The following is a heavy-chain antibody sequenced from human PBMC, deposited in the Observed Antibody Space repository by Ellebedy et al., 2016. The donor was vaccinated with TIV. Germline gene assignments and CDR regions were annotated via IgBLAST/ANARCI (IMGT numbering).Heavy chain of an antibody. D-gene: IGHD3-9*01. CDR2: ISGSGGST. CDR3: AKCSDYDILTGYHDY. V-gene: IGHV3-23*01. CDR1: GFTFSSYA. J-gene: IGHJ4*02. Sequence: GESLKISXAASGFTFSSYAMSWVRQAPGKGLEWVSAISGSGGSTYYADSVKGRFTISRDNSKNTLYLQMNSLRAEDTAVYYCAKCSDYDILTGYHDYWGQGTLVTVSS.